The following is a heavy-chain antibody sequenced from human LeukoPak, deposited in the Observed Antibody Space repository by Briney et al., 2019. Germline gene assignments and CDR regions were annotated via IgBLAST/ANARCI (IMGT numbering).Heavy chain of an antibody. D-gene: IGHD2-2*01. J-gene: IGHJ4*02. Sequence: SETLSLTCAVYGGSFSGYCWSWIRQPPGKGLEWIGEINHSGSTNYNPSLKSRVTMSVDTSKNQFSLKLSSVTAADTAVYYCARVASYYFDYWGQGTLVTVSS. CDR3: ARVASYYFDY. CDR1: GGSFSGYC. V-gene: IGHV4-34*01. CDR2: INHSGST.